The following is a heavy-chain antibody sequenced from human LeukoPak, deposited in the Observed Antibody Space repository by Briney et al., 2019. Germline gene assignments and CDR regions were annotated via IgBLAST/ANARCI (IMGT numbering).Heavy chain of an antibody. V-gene: IGHV4-59*11. CDR3: ARDSGYVMDPHYYYGLDV. J-gene: IGHJ6*02. D-gene: IGHD6-25*01. CDR2: IYHSGST. Sequence: SETLFLTCSASGPTITAHYWKWIRQPPGKGLEWIGSIYHSGSTSFNPSLKNRGSMLLETSTSQFSLILKSMPAADTAVYYCARDSGYVMDPHYYYGLDVWGPGTTVTVS. CDR1: GPTITAHY.